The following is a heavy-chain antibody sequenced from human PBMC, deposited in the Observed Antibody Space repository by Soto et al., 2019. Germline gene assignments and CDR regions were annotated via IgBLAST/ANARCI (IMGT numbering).Heavy chain of an antibody. D-gene: IGHD1-26*01. Sequence: QVQLVESGGGVVQPGRSLRLSCAASGFTFSSYAMHWVRQAPGKGLEWEAVISYDGSNKYYADSVKGRFTISRDNSKNTLYLQMNSLRAEDTAVYYCARSGARGSLDIWGQGTMVTVSS. V-gene: IGHV3-30-3*01. J-gene: IGHJ3*02. CDR3: ARSGARGSLDI. CDR1: GFTFSSYA. CDR2: ISYDGSNK.